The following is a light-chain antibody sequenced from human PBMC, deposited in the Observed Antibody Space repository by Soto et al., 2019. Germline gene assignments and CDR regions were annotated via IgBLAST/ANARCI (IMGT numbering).Light chain of an antibody. J-gene: IGLJ1*01. CDR1: SSNIGAGYD. V-gene: IGLV1-40*01. Sequence: QSVLTQPPSVSGAPGQRGTISCTGSSSNIGAGYDVHWYQQLPGTAPKLLIAGNSNRPSGVPDRVSGSKSGTSASLAITGLQAEDAADYYCQSYDSSLSGSYVFGTGTKLTVL. CDR2: GNS. CDR3: QSYDSSLSGSYV.